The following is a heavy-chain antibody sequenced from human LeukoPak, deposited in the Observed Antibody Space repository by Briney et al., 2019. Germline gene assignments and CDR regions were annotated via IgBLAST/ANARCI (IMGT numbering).Heavy chain of an antibody. J-gene: IGHJ4*02. CDR3: ASRYNWNYLLDC. CDR1: GFTFRSYW. V-gene: IGHV3-74*01. D-gene: IGHD1-7*01. Sequence: PGGSLRLSCAASGFTFRSYWMHWVRQAPGKGLVWVSRINSDGSDTSYADSVKGRFTISRDNAKNTLYLQMNSLGAEDTAVYYCASRYNWNYLLDCWGQGTLVTASS. CDR2: INSDGSDT.